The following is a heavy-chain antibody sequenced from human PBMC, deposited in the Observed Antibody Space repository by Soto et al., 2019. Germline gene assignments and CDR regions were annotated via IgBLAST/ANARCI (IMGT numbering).Heavy chain of an antibody. CDR1: GGTFSSYA. Sequence: SVKVSCKASGGTFSSYAISWVRQAPGQGLEWMGGIIPIFGTANYAQKFQGRVTITADKSTSTAYMELSSLRSEDTAVYYCASGGDILTGYPDYYYGMDVWGQGTTGTVSS. J-gene: IGHJ6*02. CDR3: ASGGDILTGYPDYYYGMDV. D-gene: IGHD3-9*01. V-gene: IGHV1-69*06. CDR2: IIPIFGTA.